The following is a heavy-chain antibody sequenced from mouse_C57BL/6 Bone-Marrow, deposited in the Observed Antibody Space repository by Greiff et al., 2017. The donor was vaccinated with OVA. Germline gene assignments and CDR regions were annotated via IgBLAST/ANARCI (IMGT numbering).Heavy chain of an antibody. CDR2: IYPSDSAP. V-gene: IGHV1-61*01. CDR3: ARGILVGSFAY. D-gene: IGHD1-1*01. J-gene: IGHJ3*01. CDR1: GYTFTSYW. Sequence: VQLQQSGAELVRPGSSVKLSCKASGYTFTSYWLDWVKQRPGQGLEWIGNIYPSDSAPHNTQKFKDKATLTVDKYSSTAYMQLSSLTSEDSAVYYCARGILVGSFAYGGQGTLVTVSA.